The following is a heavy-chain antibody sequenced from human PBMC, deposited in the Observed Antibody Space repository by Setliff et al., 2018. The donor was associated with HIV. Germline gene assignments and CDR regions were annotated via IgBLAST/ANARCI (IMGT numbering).Heavy chain of an antibody. D-gene: IGHD5-18*01. V-gene: IGHV4-39*07. CDR3: ARVPSAHAAMVTTDY. CDR1: GGSISSSSYY. CDR2: IYYSGST. Sequence: PSETLSLTSTVSGGSISSSSYYWGWIRQPPGKGLEWIGSIYYSGSTYYNPSLKSRVTISVDTSKNKFSLRLSSVTAADTAVYYCARVPSAHAAMVTTDYWGQGTLVTVSS. J-gene: IGHJ4*02.